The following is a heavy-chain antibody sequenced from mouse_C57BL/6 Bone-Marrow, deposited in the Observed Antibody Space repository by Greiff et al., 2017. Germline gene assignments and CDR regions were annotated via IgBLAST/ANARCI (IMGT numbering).Heavy chain of an antibody. CDR2: ILPSIGRT. J-gene: IGHJ1*03. V-gene: IGHV15-2*01. D-gene: IGHD1-1*01. CDR3: ARRGYYYGSSYWYFDV. CDR1: DSEVFPIAY. Sequence: QVQLQQSGSELRSPGSSVKLSCKDFDSEVFPIAYMSWVRQKPGHGFEWIGGILPSIGRTIYGEKFDDKATLDADTLSNTAYLELNSLTSEDSAIYYCARRGYYYGSSYWYFDVWGTGTTVTVSS.